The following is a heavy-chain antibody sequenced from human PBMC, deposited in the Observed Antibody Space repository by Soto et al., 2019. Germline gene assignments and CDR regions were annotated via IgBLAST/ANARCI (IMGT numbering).Heavy chain of an antibody. CDR3: ARDRPGSGYDFLFKENWFDP. Sequence: GASVKVSCKASGYTFTSYAMHWVRQAPGQRLEWMGWINAGNGNTKYSQKFQGRVTITRDTSASTAYMELRSLRSEDTAVYYCARDRPGSGYDFLFKENWFDPWGQGTLVTVSS. CDR2: INAGNGNT. V-gene: IGHV1-3*01. CDR1: GYTFTSYA. D-gene: IGHD5-12*01. J-gene: IGHJ5*02.